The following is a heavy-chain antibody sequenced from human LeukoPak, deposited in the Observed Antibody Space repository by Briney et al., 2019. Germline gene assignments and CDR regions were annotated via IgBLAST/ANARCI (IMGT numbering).Heavy chain of an antibody. CDR3: ARDGQSGRADYYDILTGYYKGDY. V-gene: IGHV3-21*01. CDR2: ISSSSNYI. J-gene: IGHJ4*02. D-gene: IGHD3-9*01. CDR1: GFTFISYS. Sequence: GGSLRLSCAASGFTFISYSMTWVRQAPGKGLEWVSSISSSSNYIYYADSMKGRFAISRDNAKNSLYLQMNSLRAEDTAVYYCARDGQSGRADYYDILTGYYKGDYWGQGTLVTVSS.